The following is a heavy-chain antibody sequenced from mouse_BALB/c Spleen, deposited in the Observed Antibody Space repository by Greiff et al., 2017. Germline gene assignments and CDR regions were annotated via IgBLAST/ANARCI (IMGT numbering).Heavy chain of an antibody. CDR2: IWAGGST. D-gene: IGHD1-1*01. Sequence: QVQLKESGPGLVAPSQSLSITCTVSGFSLTSYGVHWVRQPPGKGLEWLGVIWAGGSTNYNSALMSRLSISKDNSKSQVFLKMNSLQTDDTAMYYCARGFDYYGSTSLYYAMDYWGQGTSVTVSS. CDR3: ARGFDYYGSTSLYYAMDY. J-gene: IGHJ4*01. CDR1: GFSLTSYG. V-gene: IGHV2-9*02.